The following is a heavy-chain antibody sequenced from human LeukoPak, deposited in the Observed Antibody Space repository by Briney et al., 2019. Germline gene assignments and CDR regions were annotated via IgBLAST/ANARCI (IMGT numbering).Heavy chain of an antibody. CDR1: GGSISSYY. CDR3: ARYIWGSYPTFEDY. V-gene: IGHV4-59*01. J-gene: IGHJ4*02. CDR2: ISYSGST. Sequence: SETLSLTCTVSGGSISSYYWSWLRQPPGKGLEWIGYISYSGSTNYNPSLKSRVTISVDTSKNQLSLKLNSVTAADTAVYYCARYIWGSYPTFEDYWGQGSLVTVSS. D-gene: IGHD3-16*02.